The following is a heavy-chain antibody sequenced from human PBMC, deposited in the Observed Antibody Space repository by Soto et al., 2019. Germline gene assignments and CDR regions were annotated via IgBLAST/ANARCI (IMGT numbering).Heavy chain of an antibody. CDR3: ARGTDYAILTAWFDP. CDR2: NIPIFGTA. CDR1: GGTFSSYA. Sequence: SVKVSCKASGGTFSSYAISWVRQAPEQGLEWMGGNIPIFGTANYAQKFQGRVTITADESTSTAYMELSSLRSEDTAVYYCARGTDYAILTAWFDPWGQGTLVTVSS. J-gene: IGHJ5*02. D-gene: IGHD3-9*01. V-gene: IGHV1-69*13.